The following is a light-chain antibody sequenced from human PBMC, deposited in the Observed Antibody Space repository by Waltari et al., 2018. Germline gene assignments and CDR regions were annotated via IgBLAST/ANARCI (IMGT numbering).Light chain of an antibody. CDR2: AAS. V-gene: IGKV1-6*01. J-gene: IGKJ3*01. CDR1: QGINKE. CDR3: QHDYNLPFT. Sequence: IQMTQSPSSLSASVADRVPVTCRASQGINKELNWYQQKPGRAPTLLIYAASNLQTGVSSRFSGSGSGTDFTLTISSLQPGDVATYYCQHDYNLPFTFGPGTKLDIK.